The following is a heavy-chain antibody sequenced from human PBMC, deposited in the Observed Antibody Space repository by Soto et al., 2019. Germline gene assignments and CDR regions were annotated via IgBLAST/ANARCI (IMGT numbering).Heavy chain of an antibody. Sequence: GASVKVSCKASGGTFSSYAISWVRQAPGQRLEWMGGIFPIFGTANYAQKFQGRVTFTADESTSTAYMELSSLRSEDTAVYYCARDRVAVAGTCYYWGQGTLVTVSS. D-gene: IGHD6-19*01. CDR1: GGTFSSYA. CDR3: ARDRVAVAGTCYY. V-gene: IGHV1-69*13. CDR2: IFPIFGTA. J-gene: IGHJ4*02.